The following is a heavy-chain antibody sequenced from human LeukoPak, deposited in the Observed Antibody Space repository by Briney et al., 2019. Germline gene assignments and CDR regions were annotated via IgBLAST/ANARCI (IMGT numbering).Heavy chain of an antibody. J-gene: IGHJ4*02. CDR1: GFTFSSYS. D-gene: IGHD5-12*01. CDR3: AKGCLVATILVGFDY. CDR2: ISSSSSYI. V-gene: IGHV3-21*04. Sequence: GGSLRLSCAASGFTFSSYSMNWVRQAPGKGLEWVSSISSSSSYIYYADSVKGRFTISRDNAKNSLYLQMNSLRAEDTAVYYCAKGCLVATILVGFDYWGQGTLVTVSS.